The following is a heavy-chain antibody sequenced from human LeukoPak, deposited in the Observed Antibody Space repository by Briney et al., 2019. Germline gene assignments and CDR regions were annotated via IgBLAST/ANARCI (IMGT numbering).Heavy chain of an antibody. J-gene: IGHJ3*02. D-gene: IGHD6-6*01. Sequence: GGSLRLSCAASGFTFSSYGMHWVRQAPGKGLEWVAFIRYDGSNKYYADSVKGRFTISRDNSKNTLYLQMNSLRAEDTAVYYCAKDPLSSSSGMGAFDIWGQGTMVTVSS. CDR1: GFTFSSYG. CDR2: IRYDGSNK. CDR3: AKDPLSSSSGMGAFDI. V-gene: IGHV3-30*02.